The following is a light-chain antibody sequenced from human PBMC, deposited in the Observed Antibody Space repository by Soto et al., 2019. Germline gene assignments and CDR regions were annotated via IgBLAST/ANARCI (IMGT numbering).Light chain of an antibody. CDR2: DAF. J-gene: IGKJ5*01. V-gene: IGKV3-20*01. CDR1: QSVSTSY. CDR3: QQYNNWPAIT. Sequence: EIVLTQSPGTLSLSPGERATLSCRASQSVSTSYVAWYQQKFGQAPRLLIYDAFSRATGIPDRFSASGSGTDFTLTISRLEPEDFAVYYCQQYNNWPAITFGQGTRLEIK.